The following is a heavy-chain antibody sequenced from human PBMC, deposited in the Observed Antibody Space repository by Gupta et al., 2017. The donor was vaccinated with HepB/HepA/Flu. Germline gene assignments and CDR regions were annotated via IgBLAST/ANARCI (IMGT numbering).Heavy chain of an antibody. V-gene: IGHV4-39*01. CDR1: GGFLSSTNSY. J-gene: IGHJ5*02. CDR3: TRHHSRVEGVFRGSKFDP. CDR2: LYYTGTT. D-gene: IGHD3-3*01. Sequence: LQLQESRPGLVKSSGTVSLTCPVSGGFLSSTNSYWPCFRQPPGKGLEWIGSLYYTGTTYYTPSLKSRVSLSVDTSNRQFSLKLSSVTAAETAVYYCTRHHSRVEGVFRGSKFDPWGPGTLVTVSS.